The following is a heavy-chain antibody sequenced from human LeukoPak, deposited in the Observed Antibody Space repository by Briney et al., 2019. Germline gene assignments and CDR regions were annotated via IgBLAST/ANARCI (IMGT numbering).Heavy chain of an antibody. Sequence: GGSLRLSCAASGFTFSSYGMHWVRQAPGKGLEWVAFIRYDGSDKYYADSVKGRFTISRDNSKNTLYLQMNSLRAEDTAVYYCAKISVVVIAHDFDYWGQGTLVTVSS. J-gene: IGHJ4*02. CDR3: AKISVVVIAHDFDY. CDR1: GFTFSSYG. D-gene: IGHD2-21*01. V-gene: IGHV3-30*02. CDR2: IRYDGSDK.